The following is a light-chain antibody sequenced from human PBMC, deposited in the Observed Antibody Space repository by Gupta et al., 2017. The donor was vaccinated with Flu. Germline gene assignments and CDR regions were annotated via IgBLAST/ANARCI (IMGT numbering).Light chain of an antibody. CDR2: EVK. V-gene: IGLV2-8*01. CDR3: SSYAGGNLVV. Sequence: TSSDFGHYNYVSWYQHHPGNAPKLIIYEVKKRPSGVPDRFSCSKSGNTASLTVSRLQAEDETTYYCSSYAGGNLVVFGGGTKLTVL. J-gene: IGLJ2*01. CDR1: SSDFGHYNY.